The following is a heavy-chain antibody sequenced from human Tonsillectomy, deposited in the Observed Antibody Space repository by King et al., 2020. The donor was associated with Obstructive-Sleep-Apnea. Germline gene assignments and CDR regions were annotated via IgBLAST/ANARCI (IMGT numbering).Heavy chain of an antibody. D-gene: IGHD3-22*01. CDR2: INSDGSST. CDR1: GFTFSSYW. J-gene: IGHJ4*02. Sequence: VQLVESGGGLAQPGGSLRLSCAASGFTFSSYWMYWVRQAPGKGLVWVSRINSDGSSTNYADSVKGRFTIFRDNAKTTLYLQMNSLRAEETAVYYCARDYFMGGDNSGYWKNWGQGTLVTVSS. CDR3: ARDYFMGGDNSGYWKN. V-gene: IGHV3-74*01.